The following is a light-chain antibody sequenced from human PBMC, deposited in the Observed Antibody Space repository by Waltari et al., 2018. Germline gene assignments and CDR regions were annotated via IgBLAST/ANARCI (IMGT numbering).Light chain of an antibody. CDR3: GAWDISLSAWV. CDR1: NIENNY. J-gene: IGLJ3*02. V-gene: IGLV1-51*01. Sequence: QSVLTQPPSVSAAPGQRVTISCSNIENNYVSWYQQLPGTAPKLLIYDNDKQPSGIPDRFSGSKSGTSATLGITGLQTGDEADYYCGAWDISLSAWVFGGGTKLTVL. CDR2: DND.